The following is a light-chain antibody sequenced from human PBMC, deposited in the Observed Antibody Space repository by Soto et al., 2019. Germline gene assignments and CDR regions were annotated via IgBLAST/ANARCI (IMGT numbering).Light chain of an antibody. CDR1: QSISSW. CDR2: KAS. Sequence: DIQMTQSPSTLSASVGDRVTITCRASQSISSWLAWYQQKPGKAPKLLIYKASSLESGVPSRFSGSGSGTEFTLTISSLQPDDFATYYCQLYNSYPRTFGQGTKVEIK. CDR3: QLYNSYPRT. V-gene: IGKV1-5*03. J-gene: IGKJ1*01.